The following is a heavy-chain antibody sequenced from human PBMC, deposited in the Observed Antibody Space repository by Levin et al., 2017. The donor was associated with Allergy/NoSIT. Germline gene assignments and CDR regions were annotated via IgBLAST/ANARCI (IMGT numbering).Heavy chain of an antibody. CDR2: IYYTGST. CDR3: ARGKRTMFGLIFFDL. D-gene: IGHD3/OR15-3a*01. CDR1: GGSISSDY. J-gene: IGHJ4*02. V-gene: IGHV4-59*01. Sequence: KASETLSLTCTVSGGSISSDYWTWIRQPPGKGLEWIGYIYYTGSTKYNPSLESRLTISLDTSKSQFSLRLRSVTAADTAVYYCARGKRTMFGLIFFDLWGQGTLVTVSS.